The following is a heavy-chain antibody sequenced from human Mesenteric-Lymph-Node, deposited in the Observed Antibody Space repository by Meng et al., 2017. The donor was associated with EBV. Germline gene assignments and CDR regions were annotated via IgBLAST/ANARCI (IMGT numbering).Heavy chain of an antibody. CDR1: GGSFSGYY. CDR2: INHSGST. V-gene: IGHV4-34*01. J-gene: IGHJ5*02. CDR3: ARGRSYVSGVIDP. D-gene: IGHD3-16*01. Sequence: EQLQPGGAGRLKPSETLSLTCAVYGGSFSGYYWSWIRQTPGKGLEWIGEINHSGSTNYNPSLKSRVTISVDTSKNQFSLKLSSVTAADTAVYYCARGRSYVSGVIDPWGQGTLVTVSS.